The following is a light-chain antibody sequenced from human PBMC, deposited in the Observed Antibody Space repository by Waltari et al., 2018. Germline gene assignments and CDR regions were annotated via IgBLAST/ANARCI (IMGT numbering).Light chain of an antibody. Sequence: DSVLTQTPLSLSVTPGQPASISCKSSQSLLHSDGRTYLYWYLHKPGQSPQLLIYGVSSRFSGVPDMFSGSGSGTDFTLEISRVEAGDVGIYYCMQGIHLPWTFGQGTKVEIK. V-gene: IGKV2-29*02. J-gene: IGKJ1*01. CDR2: GVS. CDR3: MQGIHLPWT. CDR1: QSLLHSDGRTY.